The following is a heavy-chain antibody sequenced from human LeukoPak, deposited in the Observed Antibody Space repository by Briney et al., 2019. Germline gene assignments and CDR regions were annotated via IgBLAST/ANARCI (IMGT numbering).Heavy chain of an antibody. Sequence: PSETLSLTCTVSGGSISSYYWSWIRQPPGKGLEWIGYIYYSGSTNYNPSLKSRVTISVDTSKNQFSLKLSSVTAADTAVYYCARNVGWYFDLWGRGTLVTVSS. V-gene: IGHV4-59*01. CDR3: ARNVGWYFDL. J-gene: IGHJ2*01. CDR1: GGSISSYY. D-gene: IGHD1-26*01. CDR2: IYYSGST.